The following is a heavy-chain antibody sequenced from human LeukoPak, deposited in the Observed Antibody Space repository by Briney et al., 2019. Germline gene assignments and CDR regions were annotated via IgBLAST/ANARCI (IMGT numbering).Heavy chain of an antibody. CDR1: GGSFSGYY. CDR3: ARGSGCSSTSCYFRY. V-gene: IGHV4-34*01. CDR2: INHSGST. Sequence: SETLSLTCAVYGGSFSGYYWSWIRQPPGKGLEWIGEINHSGSTNYNSSLKSRVTIVDTSKNQFSLKLSSVTAADTAVYYCARGSGCSSTSCYFRYWGQGTLVTVSS. D-gene: IGHD2-2*01. J-gene: IGHJ4*02.